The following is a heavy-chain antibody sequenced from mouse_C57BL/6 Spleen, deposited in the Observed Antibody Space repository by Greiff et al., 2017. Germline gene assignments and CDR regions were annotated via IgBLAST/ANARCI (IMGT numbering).Heavy chain of an antibody. V-gene: IGHV1-69*01. CDR2: IDPSDSYT. D-gene: IGHD1-1*01. CDR1: GYTFTSYW. CDR3: ASSITTVVVPFGY. Sequence: QVQLKQPGAELVMPGASVKLSCKASGYTFTSYWMHWVKQRPGQGLEWIGEIDPSDSYTNYNQKFKGKSTLTVDKSSITAYMQLSSLTSEDSAVYYGASSITTVVVPFGYWGQGTTLTVSS. J-gene: IGHJ2*01.